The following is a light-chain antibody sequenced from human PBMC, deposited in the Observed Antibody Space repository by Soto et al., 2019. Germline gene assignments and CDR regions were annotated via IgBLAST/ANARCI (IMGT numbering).Light chain of an antibody. CDR1: QSITTF. CDR3: QQAYGAPPT. CDR2: AAS. J-gene: IGKJ1*01. Sequence: DIQVTQSPSSLSASVGDRVTITCRARQSITTFLNWYQQKPGNAPKLLIYAASSLQTGVPSRFSGSGSGTDFTLTISSLQREDFATYYCQQAYGAPPTFGQGTKVEIK. V-gene: IGKV1-39*01.